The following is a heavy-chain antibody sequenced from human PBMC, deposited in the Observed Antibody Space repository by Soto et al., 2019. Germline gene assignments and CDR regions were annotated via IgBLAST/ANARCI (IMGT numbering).Heavy chain of an antibody. D-gene: IGHD3-10*01. Sequence: QVQLQESGPGLVKPSETLSLTCTVSGGYINSFYWSWVRQPAGKGLEWIGRMYVTGSTNYNPSLNNRVYMSLDTSKNQFSMKLSSLTAADTAVSYCARDHQYYGSGDSNPFDSWGQGTLVTVSS. J-gene: IGHJ4*02. V-gene: IGHV4-4*07. CDR3: ARDHQYYGSGDSNPFDS. CDR2: MYVTGST. CDR1: GGYINSFY.